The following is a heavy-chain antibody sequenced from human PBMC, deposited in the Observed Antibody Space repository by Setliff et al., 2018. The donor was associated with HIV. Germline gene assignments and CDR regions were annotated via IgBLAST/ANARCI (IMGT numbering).Heavy chain of an antibody. J-gene: IGHJ6*02. CDR1: GFTFSSAW. CDR2: ISPDGSAT. D-gene: IGHD3-3*01. V-gene: IGHV3-7*01. Sequence: LRLSCAASGFTFSSAWMGWVRQAPAKGLEWVANISPDGSATYYVDSVKGRFTISRDNAKNSLYLQLNSLRVEDTAVYYCARDYLYYNLYNGSPVYGMDVWGQGTTVTVSS. CDR3: ARDYLYYNLYNGSPVYGMDV.